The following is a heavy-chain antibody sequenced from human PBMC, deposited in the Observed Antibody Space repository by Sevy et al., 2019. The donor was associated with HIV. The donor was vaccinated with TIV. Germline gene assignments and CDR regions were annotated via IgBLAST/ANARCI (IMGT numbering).Heavy chain of an antibody. CDR1: GFTFSSYA. Sequence: GGSLRLSCAASGFTFSSYAMSWVRQAPGKGLEWVSAISGSGGSTYYADSVKGRFTISRDNSKNTRYLQMNSLRAEDTAVYYCASSLLRFLENFDYWGQGTLVTVSS. V-gene: IGHV3-23*01. J-gene: IGHJ4*02. CDR3: ASSLLRFLENFDY. D-gene: IGHD3-3*01. CDR2: ISGSGGST.